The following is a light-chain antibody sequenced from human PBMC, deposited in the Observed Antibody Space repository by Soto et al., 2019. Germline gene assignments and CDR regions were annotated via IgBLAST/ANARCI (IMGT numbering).Light chain of an antibody. Sequence: DIQLTQSPSSLSASVGDRVTITCRASQSISSYLDWYQQKPGKAPKLLIYAASSLQSGVPSRFSGSGSGTDFTLTISSLRPEDFATYYCQQSYGTPLTFGQGTKVEIK. CDR3: QQSYGTPLT. J-gene: IGKJ1*01. CDR1: QSISSY. CDR2: AAS. V-gene: IGKV1-39*01.